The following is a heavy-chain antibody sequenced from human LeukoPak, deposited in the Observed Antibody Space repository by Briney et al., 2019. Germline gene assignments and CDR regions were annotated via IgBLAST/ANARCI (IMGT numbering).Heavy chain of an antibody. Sequence: SETLSLTCTVSGGFISSSNSHWGWIRQPPGKGLEWVGTIYYSGSTYYKSSLKSRVTISVNTSKNQFSLKLSSVTAADTAVYYCAREVWFGAVYYFDYWGQGTLVTVSS. V-gene: IGHV4-39*07. CDR2: IYYSGST. CDR1: GGFISSSNSH. CDR3: AREVWFGAVYYFDY. D-gene: IGHD3-10*01. J-gene: IGHJ4*02.